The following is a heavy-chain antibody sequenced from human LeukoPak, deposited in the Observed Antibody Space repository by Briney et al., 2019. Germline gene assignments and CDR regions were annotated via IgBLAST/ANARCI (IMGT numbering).Heavy chain of an antibody. J-gene: IGHJ4*02. D-gene: IGHD6-19*01. Sequence: SETLSLTCAVYGGSFSGYYWSWIRQPPGKGLEWIGYIYYSGSTYYNPSLKSRVTISVDTSKNQFSLKLSSVTAADTAVYYCARDDIAVAGSWGQGTLVTVSS. CDR1: GGSFSGYY. CDR2: IYYSGST. V-gene: IGHV4-34*01. CDR3: ARDDIAVAGS.